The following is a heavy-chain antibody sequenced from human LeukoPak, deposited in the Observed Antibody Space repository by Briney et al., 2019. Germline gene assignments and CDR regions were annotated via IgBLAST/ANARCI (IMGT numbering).Heavy chain of an antibody. D-gene: IGHD1-26*01. CDR1: GFTFSSYS. CDR3: ARVKGSGSYRAFDY. Sequence: GGSLRLSCAASGFTFSSYSMNWVRQAPGKGLEWVSSISSSSSYIYYADSVKGRFTISRDNAKNSLYLQMSSLRAEDTAVYYCARVKGSGSYRAFDYWGQGTLVTVSS. CDR2: ISSSSSYI. V-gene: IGHV3-21*01. J-gene: IGHJ4*02.